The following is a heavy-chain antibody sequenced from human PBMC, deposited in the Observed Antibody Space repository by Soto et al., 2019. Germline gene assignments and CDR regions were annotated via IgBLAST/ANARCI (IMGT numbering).Heavy chain of an antibody. CDR1: GGSITDNY. CDR3: ARALDYDFWGGPNWFDP. J-gene: IGHJ5*02. V-gene: IGHV4-59*01. Sequence: QVQLQQSGPGLLKPSETLSLTCSVSGGSITDNYWTWIRQSPGKGLEWVGYIYYTGITNYNPSLKRRVTLSLARSKNQFSLKLDSVTAADTAVYYCARALDYDFWGGPNWFDPWGQGTLVTVSS. CDR2: IYYTGIT. D-gene: IGHD3-3*01.